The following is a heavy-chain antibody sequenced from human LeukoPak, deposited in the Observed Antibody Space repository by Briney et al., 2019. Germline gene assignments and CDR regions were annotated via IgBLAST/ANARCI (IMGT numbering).Heavy chain of an antibody. Sequence: ASVKVSFKASGYTFTGYFMNWVRQAPGQGLEWMGWINPNSGDTTYAQKFQGRVTMTRDTSISAAYMELGRLRSDDTAVYYCARAQYYYPHHYYVYWGQGTLVTVSS. CDR2: INPNSGDT. V-gene: IGHV1-2*02. J-gene: IGHJ4*02. D-gene: IGHD3-10*01. CDR1: GYTFTGYF. CDR3: ARAQYYYPHHYYVY.